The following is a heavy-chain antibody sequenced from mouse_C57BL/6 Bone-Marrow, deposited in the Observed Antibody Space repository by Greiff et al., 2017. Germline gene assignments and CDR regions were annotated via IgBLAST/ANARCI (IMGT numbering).Heavy chain of an antibody. V-gene: IGHV1-80*01. D-gene: IGHD4-1*01. J-gene: IGHJ2*01. CDR3: ARDWDYFDY. CDR2: IYPGDGDT. CDR1: GYAFSTYW. Sequence: VQLQQSGAELVKPGASVKISCKVSGYAFSTYWLNWVKQRPGKGLEWIGQIYPGDGDTNYTGQFKGKATLTADKSSSTAYMQLGSLTSEDSAVYFCARDWDYFDYWGQGTTLTVSS.